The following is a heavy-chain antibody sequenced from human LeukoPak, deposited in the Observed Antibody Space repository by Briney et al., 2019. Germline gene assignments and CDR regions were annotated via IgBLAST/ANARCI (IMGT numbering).Heavy chain of an antibody. CDR2: MNPNSGNT. CDR1: GYTFSSYD. CDR3: ARDANYDILTGYYIYFDY. J-gene: IGHJ4*02. V-gene: IGHV1-8*01. D-gene: IGHD3-9*01. Sequence: ASVKVSCKASGYTFSSYDIHWVRQATGQGLEWMGWMNPNSGNTGYAQNFQGRVTMTRNTSISTAYLELSSLRSDDTAVYYCARDANYDILTGYYIYFDYWGQGTLVTVSS.